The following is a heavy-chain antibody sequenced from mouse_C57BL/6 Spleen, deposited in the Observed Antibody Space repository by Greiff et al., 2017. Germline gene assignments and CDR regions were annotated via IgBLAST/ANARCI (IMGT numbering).Heavy chain of an antibody. V-gene: IGHV1-82*01. CDR3: ASRMTTVLYWYCDV. CDR1: GYAFSSSW. D-gene: IGHD2-13*01. J-gene: IGHJ1*03. CDR2: IYPGDGDT. Sequence: QVQLQQSGPELVKPGASVKISCKASGYAFSSSWLNWVKQRPGKGLEWIGRIYPGDGDTNYNGKFKGKATLTADTSSSTAYMQLISLTSEDSAVYCCASRMTTVLYWYCDVWGTGTTVTVSS.